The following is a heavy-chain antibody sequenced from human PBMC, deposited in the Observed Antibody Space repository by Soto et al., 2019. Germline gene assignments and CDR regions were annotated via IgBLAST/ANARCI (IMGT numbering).Heavy chain of an antibody. J-gene: IGHJ4*02. CDR1: GGSFSGYY. Sequence: SETLSLTCAVYGGSFSGYYWSWIRQPPGRGLEWIGEINHSGSTNYNPSLKSRVTISVDTSKNQFSLKLSSVTAADTAVYYCARARGSGSYKRPFDYWGQGTLVTAPQ. CDR3: ARARGSGSYKRPFDY. D-gene: IGHD1-26*01. CDR2: INHSGST. V-gene: IGHV4-34*01.